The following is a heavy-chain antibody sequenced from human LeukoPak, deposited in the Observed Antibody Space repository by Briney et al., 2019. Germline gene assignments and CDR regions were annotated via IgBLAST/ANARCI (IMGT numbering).Heavy chain of an antibody. CDR2: IYYSGST. Sequence: SETLSLTCTVSAGSISSYYWSWIRQPPGKGLEWIGYIYYSGSTNYNPSLKSRVTISVDTSKNQFSLKLSSVTAADTAVYYCARITLGGVIVPDYWGQGTLVTVSS. V-gene: IGHV4-59*08. J-gene: IGHJ4*02. D-gene: IGHD3-16*02. CDR3: ARITLGGVIVPDY. CDR1: AGSISSYY.